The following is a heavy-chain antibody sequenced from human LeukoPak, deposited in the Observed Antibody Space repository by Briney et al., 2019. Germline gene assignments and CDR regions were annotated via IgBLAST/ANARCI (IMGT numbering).Heavy chain of an antibody. J-gene: IGHJ6*02. CDR1: GYSFTSYG. CDR2: ISPYKGNT. CDR3: ARVTPRVAYYYYYGMDV. Sequence: GESLKISCKGSGYSFTSYGISWVRQAPGQGLEWMGWISPYKGNTNKAQKRQSRVTITTDTSTSTAYMGLRSLRSDDTAVYYCARVTPRVAYYYYYGMDVWGQGTTVTVSS. D-gene: IGHD2-15*01. V-gene: IGHV1-18*01.